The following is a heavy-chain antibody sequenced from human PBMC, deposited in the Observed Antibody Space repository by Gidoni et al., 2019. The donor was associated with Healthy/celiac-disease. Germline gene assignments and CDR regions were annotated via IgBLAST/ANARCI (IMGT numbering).Heavy chain of an antibody. CDR1: GYSFISYW. CDR3: ARQLVGYSSGWFFDY. D-gene: IGHD6-19*01. CDR2: IYPGDSDT. J-gene: IGHJ4*02. V-gene: IGHV5-51*01. Sequence: EVQLVQSGAEVKKPGESLKISCKGSGYSFISYWIGWVRQMPGKGLEWMGIIYPGDSDTRYSPSFQGQVTISADKSISTAYLQWSSLKASDTAMYYCARQLVGYSSGWFFDYWGQGTLVTVSS.